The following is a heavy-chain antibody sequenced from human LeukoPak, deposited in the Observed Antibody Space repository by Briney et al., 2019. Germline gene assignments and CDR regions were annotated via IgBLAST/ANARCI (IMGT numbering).Heavy chain of an antibody. V-gene: IGHV1-2*04. D-gene: IGHD3-10*01. CDR2: INPNSGGT. CDR3: ARAMVRGVYFDY. J-gene: IGHJ4*02. CDR1: GYTFTGYY. Sequence: ASVKVSCKASGYTFTGYYMHWVRQAPGQGLEWMGWINPNSGGTNYALKFQGWVTMTRDTSISTAYMELSRLRSDDTAVYYCARAMVRGVYFDYWGQGTLVTVSS.